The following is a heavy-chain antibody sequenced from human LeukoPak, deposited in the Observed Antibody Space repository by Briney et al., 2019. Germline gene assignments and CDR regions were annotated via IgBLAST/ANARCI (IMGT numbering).Heavy chain of an antibody. J-gene: IGHJ5*02. CDR1: GGSFSGYY. Sequence: SETLSLTCAVYGGSFSGYYWSWIRQPPGKGLEWIGEINHSGSTNYNPSLKSRVTISVDTSKNQFSLKLSSVTAAGTAVYYCARAGYSYGYPPKEAYNWFDPWGQGTLVTVSS. D-gene: IGHD5-18*01. CDR2: INHSGST. V-gene: IGHV4-34*01. CDR3: ARAGYSYGYPPKEAYNWFDP.